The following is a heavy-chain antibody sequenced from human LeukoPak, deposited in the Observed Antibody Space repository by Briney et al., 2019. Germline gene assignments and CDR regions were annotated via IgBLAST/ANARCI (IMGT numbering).Heavy chain of an antibody. CDR3: ARGYCSSTICFQYFHH. Sequence: PSETLSLTCTVSSDSISSTCWSWLRQHPGKGLEWVGYIYYSGSTTYNPYLKSRVAISVDTSKNQFALMLNSVTAADAAVYCCARGYCSSTICFQYFHHWGQGTLVTVSS. CDR2: IYYSGST. V-gene: IGHV4-59*01. J-gene: IGHJ1*01. D-gene: IGHD2-2*01. CDR1: SDSISSTC.